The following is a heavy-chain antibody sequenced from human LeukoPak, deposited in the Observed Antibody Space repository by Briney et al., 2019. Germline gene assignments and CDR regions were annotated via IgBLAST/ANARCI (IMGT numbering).Heavy chain of an antibody. CDR2: IYFSGST. Sequence: PSETLSLTCTVSGDSISSSSYYWGWIRQPPGKGLEWIATIYFSGSTYYNPSLKSRLTISLDTSRNQFSLKLSSVTAADTAVYYCARERLSGSYYDYWGQGSLVTVSS. D-gene: IGHD1-26*01. V-gene: IGHV4-39*07. J-gene: IGHJ4*02. CDR1: GDSISSSSYY. CDR3: ARERLSGSYYDY.